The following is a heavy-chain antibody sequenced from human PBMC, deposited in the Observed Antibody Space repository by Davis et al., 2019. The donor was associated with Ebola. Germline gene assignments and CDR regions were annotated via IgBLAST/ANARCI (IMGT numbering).Heavy chain of an antibody. CDR2: ISWNSGSI. J-gene: IGHJ2*01. CDR1: GFTFDDYA. Sequence: GGSLRLSCAASGFTFDDYAMHWVRQAPGKGLEWVSGISWNSGSIGYSDSVKGRFTISRDNSKNTLYLQMNSLRAEDTAVYFCAKVRPYCSGGSCYPNWYFDLWGRGTLVTVSS. D-gene: IGHD2-15*01. CDR3: AKVRPYCSGGSCYPNWYFDL. V-gene: IGHV3-9*01.